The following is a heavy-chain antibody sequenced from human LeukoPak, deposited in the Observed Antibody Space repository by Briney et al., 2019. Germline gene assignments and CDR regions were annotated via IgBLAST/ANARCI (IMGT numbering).Heavy chain of an antibody. CDR3: AKDHSEYSSSPFDY. Sequence: GRSLRLSCAASGFTFDDYAMHWVRQAPGKGLEWVSGISWNSGIIGYADSVKGRFTISRDNAKNSLYLQMSSLRAEDTALYYCAKDHSEYSSSPFDYWGQGTLVTVSS. D-gene: IGHD6-6*01. CDR1: GFTFDDYA. J-gene: IGHJ4*02. CDR2: ISWNSGII. V-gene: IGHV3-9*01.